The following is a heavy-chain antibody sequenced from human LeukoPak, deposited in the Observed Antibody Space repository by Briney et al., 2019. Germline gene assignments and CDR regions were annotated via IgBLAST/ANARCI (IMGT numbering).Heavy chain of an antibody. CDR3: ARGGYYGSGRSFDY. CDR2: IYTSGST. CDR1: GGSISSYY. J-gene: IGHJ4*02. V-gene: IGHV4-4*07. D-gene: IGHD3-10*01. Sequence: SETLSLTCTVSGGSISSYYWSWIRQPAGKGLEWIGRIYTSGSTNYNPSLKSRVTMSVDTSKNQFSLKLSSVTAADTAVYYCARGGYYGSGRSFDYWGQGTLVTVSS.